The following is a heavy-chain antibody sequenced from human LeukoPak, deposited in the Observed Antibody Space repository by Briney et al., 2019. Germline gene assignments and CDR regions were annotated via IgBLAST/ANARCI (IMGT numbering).Heavy chain of an antibody. CDR2: ISWNSGSI. J-gene: IGHJ4*02. CDR1: GFTFDNYA. D-gene: IGHD3-22*01. Sequence: GGSLRLSCAASGFTFDNYAMHWVRQAPGKGLEWVSGISWNSGSIGYADSVKGRFTISRDNAKNSRYLQMNSLRAEDTALYYCAKVGSRSGSDYWGQGTLVTVSS. CDR3: AKVGSRSGSDY. V-gene: IGHV3-9*01.